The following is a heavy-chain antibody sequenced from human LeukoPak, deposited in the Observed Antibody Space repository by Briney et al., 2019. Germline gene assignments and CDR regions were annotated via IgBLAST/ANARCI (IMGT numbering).Heavy chain of an antibody. CDR3: ARHGGGYDPYYYYGMDV. Sequence: SETLSLTCTVSGGSISSGNYYWSWIRQPAGKGLEWIGRMYTSGSTNHNPSLKSRVTISVDKSKNQFSLKLSSVTAADTAVYYCARHGGGYDPYYYYGMDVWGQGTTVTVSS. CDR2: MYTSGST. J-gene: IGHJ6*02. V-gene: IGHV4-61*02. D-gene: IGHD5-12*01. CDR1: GGSISSGNYY.